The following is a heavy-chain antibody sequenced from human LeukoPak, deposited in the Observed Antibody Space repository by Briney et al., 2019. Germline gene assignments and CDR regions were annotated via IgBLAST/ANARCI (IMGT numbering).Heavy chain of an antibody. CDR1: GYAISSGFF. CDR3: AANVVVISFQVDL. D-gene: IGHD3-22*01. Sequence: SETLSLTCTVSGYAISSGFFWGWIRQPPGKGLEWIGSIDHSGTTYYNPSLKSRVTISVDKSKNQFSLKLSSVTAADTAVYYCAANVVVISFQVDLWGRGTLVTVSS. J-gene: IGHJ2*01. CDR2: IDHSGTT. V-gene: IGHV4-38-2*02.